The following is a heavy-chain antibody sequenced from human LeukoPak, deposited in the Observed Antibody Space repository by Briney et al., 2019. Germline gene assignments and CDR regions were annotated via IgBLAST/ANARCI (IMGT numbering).Heavy chain of an antibody. V-gene: IGHV3-7*01. CDR1: GFTFSSYW. D-gene: IGHD3-3*01. J-gene: IGHJ4*02. CDR2: IRGDGSER. CDR3: VREGPPQGHPWSGWYPFDF. Sequence: PGGSLRLSCAASGFTFSSYWMTWVRQAPGKGLEWVANIRGDGSERFYVGYLKGRFTISRDNAKNSLYLQMNSLRVDDTAVYYCVREGPPQGHPWSGWYPFDFWGQGILVTVSS.